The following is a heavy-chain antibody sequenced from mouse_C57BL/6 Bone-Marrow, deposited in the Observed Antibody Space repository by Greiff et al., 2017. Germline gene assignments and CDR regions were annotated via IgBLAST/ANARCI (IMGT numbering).Heavy chain of an antibody. Sequence: EVKLVESGGGLVKPGGSLKLSCAASGFTFSSYAMSWVRQTPEKRLEWVATISDGGSYTYYPDNVKGRFTISRDTAKNNLYLQMSQLKSEDTAMYYCARDRRAYYSNWNYFDYWGQGTTLTVSS. V-gene: IGHV5-4*01. CDR2: ISDGGSYT. CDR3: ARDRRAYYSNWNYFDY. CDR1: GFTFSSYA. J-gene: IGHJ2*01. D-gene: IGHD2-5*01.